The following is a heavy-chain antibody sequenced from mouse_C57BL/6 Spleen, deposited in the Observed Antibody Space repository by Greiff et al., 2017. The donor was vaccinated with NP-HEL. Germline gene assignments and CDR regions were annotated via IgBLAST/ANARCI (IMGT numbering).Heavy chain of an antibody. D-gene: IGHD4-1*02. CDR3: AATGYAMDY. V-gene: IGHV5-6*01. J-gene: IGHJ4*01. CDR1: GFTFSSYG. Sequence: EVKLMESGGDLVKPGGSLKLSCAASGFTFSSYGMSWVRQTPDKRLEWVATISSGGSYTYYPDSVKGRFTISRDNAKNTLYLQMSSLKSEDTAMYYCAATGYAMDYWGQGTPVTVSS. CDR2: ISSGGSYT.